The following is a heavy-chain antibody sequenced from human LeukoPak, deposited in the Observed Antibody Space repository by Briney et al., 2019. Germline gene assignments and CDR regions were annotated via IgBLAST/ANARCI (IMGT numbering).Heavy chain of an antibody. CDR3: ARDREVDSSGYYSCDY. V-gene: IGHV1-46*01. Sequence: ASVKVSCKASGYTFTSYYMHWVRQAPGQGLEWMGIINPSGGSTSYAQKFQGRVTITADKSTSTAYMELSSLRSEDTAVYYCARDREVDSSGYYSCDYWGQGTLVTVSS. J-gene: IGHJ4*02. D-gene: IGHD3-22*01. CDR1: GYTFTSYY. CDR2: INPSGGST.